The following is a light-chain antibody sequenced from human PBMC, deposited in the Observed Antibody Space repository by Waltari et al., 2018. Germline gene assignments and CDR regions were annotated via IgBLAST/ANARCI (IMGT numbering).Light chain of an antibody. CDR1: QSVSSN. CDR2: GAS. Sequence: EIVMTQSPATLSVSPGERATLSCRASQSVSSNLAWYQQKPGQAPRLLLYGASTRATGIPARFSGSGSGTEFTLTISSLQSEDFAVYYCQQYNNLPTFGQGTKVEIK. CDR3: QQYNNLPT. J-gene: IGKJ1*01. V-gene: IGKV3-15*01.